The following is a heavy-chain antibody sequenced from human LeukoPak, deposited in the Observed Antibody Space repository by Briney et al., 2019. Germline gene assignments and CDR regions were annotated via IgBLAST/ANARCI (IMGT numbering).Heavy chain of an antibody. CDR3: ARDLPAAQD. CDR1: GFTFSLYS. V-gene: IGHV3-21*01. D-gene: IGHD2-2*01. CDR2: ISRDSGDT. Sequence: GGSLRLSCVASGFTFSLYSMSWVRQAPGKGLEWVSFISRDSGDTYHTDSVKGRFTISRDNAKNTMYLQMNSLRVEDTAVYYCARDLPAAQDWGQGTVVTVSS. J-gene: IGHJ4*02.